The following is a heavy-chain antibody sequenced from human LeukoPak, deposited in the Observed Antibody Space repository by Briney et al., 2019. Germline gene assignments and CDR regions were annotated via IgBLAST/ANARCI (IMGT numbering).Heavy chain of an antibody. V-gene: IGHV4-59*01. CDR3: ASYVDTAFGY. J-gene: IGHJ4*02. D-gene: IGHD5-18*01. CDR1: GDPISDYC. Sequence: PSETLSLTCTVSGDPISDYCWTWIRQPPGKGLEWIGYIYYSGSTNYNPSLKSRVTISVDTPKNQFSLKLSSVTAADTAVYYCASYVDTAFGYWGQGTLVTVSS. CDR2: IYYSGST.